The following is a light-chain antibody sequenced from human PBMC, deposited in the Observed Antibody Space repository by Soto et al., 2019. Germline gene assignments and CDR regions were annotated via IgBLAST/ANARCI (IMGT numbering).Light chain of an antibody. J-gene: IGKJ1*01. Sequence: EIVMTQSPATLSVSPGERATLSCRASQSVSSNLAGYQQKPGQAPRLLIYGSSTRAPGIPARFSDSGSGTEFTLTISSLQAEDFAVYYCQQYNNWPWTFGQGTKVEIK. CDR1: QSVSSN. V-gene: IGKV3-15*01. CDR3: QQYNNWPWT. CDR2: GSS.